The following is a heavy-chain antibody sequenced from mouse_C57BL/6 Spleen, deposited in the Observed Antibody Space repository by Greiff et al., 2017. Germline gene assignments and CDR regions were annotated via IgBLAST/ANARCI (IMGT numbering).Heavy chain of an antibody. D-gene: IGHD4-1*01. CDR1: GYTFTDYE. CDR3: TRGNWDDDY. Sequence: QVQLKESGAELVRPGASVTLSCKASGYTFTDYEMHWVKQTPVHGLEWIGAIDPETGGTAYNQKFKGKAILTADKSSSTAYMELRSLTSEDSAVYYCTRGNWDDDYWGQGTTRTVSS. V-gene: IGHV1-15*01. J-gene: IGHJ2*01. CDR2: IDPETGGT.